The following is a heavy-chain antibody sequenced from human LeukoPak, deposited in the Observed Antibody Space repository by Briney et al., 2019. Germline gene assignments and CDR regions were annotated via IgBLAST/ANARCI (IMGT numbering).Heavy chain of an antibody. D-gene: IGHD7-27*01. CDR1: GFTVSSNH. CDR3: ARDGENHYYDY. J-gene: IGHJ4*02. CDR2: IYSGGTI. Sequence: GGSLRLSCAASGFTVSSNHNHMSWVRQAPGKGLEWVSVIYSGGTIFYADSVKGRFTISRDNSKNTVYLEMNSLRAEDTAVYYCARDGENHYYDYWGQGTLVTVST. V-gene: IGHV3-66*01.